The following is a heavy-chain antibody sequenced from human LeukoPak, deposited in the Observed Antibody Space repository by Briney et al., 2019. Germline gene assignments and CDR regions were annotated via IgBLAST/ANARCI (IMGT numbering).Heavy chain of an antibody. CDR2: FDPEDGET. Sequence: ASVKVSCKVSGYTLTELSMHWVRQAPGKGLEWMGGFDPEDGETIYAQKFQGRVTMTEDTSTDTAYMELSSLRSEDTAVYYCAADSGRYCSSTSCPMGDYWGQGTLVTVSS. V-gene: IGHV1-24*01. CDR3: AADSGRYCSSTSCPMGDY. D-gene: IGHD2-2*01. J-gene: IGHJ4*02. CDR1: GYTLTELS.